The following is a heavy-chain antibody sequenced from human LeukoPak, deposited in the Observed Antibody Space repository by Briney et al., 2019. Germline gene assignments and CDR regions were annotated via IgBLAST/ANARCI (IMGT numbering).Heavy chain of an antibody. CDR2: IYYSGST. V-gene: IGHV4-39*02. CDR3: ARDCSGGSCYGAFDI. CDR1: GGSISSSSYY. D-gene: IGHD2-15*01. J-gene: IGHJ3*02. Sequence: PSETLSLTCTVSGGSISSSSYYWGWIRQPPGKGLEWIGSIYYSGSTYYNPSLKSRVTISVGTSKNQFSLKLSSVTAADTAVYYCARDCSGGSCYGAFDIWGQGTMVTVSS.